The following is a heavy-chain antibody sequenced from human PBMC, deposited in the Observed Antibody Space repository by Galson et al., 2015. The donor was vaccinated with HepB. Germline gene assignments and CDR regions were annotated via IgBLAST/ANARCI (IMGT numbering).Heavy chain of an antibody. V-gene: IGHV4-34*01. D-gene: IGHD3-10*01. J-gene: IGHJ5*02. CDR3: ARTSDWFGVFP. CDR2: INHSGST. Sequence: SETLSLTCAVYGGSFSGYYWSWIRQPPGKGLEWIGEINHSGSTNYNPSLKSRVTISVDTSMNQFSLKLSSVTAADTAVYYCARTSDWFGVFPWGQGTLVTVSS. CDR1: GGSFSGYY.